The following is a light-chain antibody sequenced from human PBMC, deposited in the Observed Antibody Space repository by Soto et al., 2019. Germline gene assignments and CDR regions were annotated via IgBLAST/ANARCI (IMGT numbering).Light chain of an antibody. J-gene: IGLJ2*01. CDR3: AAWDDSLNGPV. CDR1: SSNIGSNT. Sequence: QSVLTQPPSASGTPGQRVTISCSGSSSNIGSNTVNWYQQLPWTAPKLLIYSNNQRPSGVPDRFSGSKSGTSASLAISGLQSEDEADYYCAAWDDSLNGPVFGGGTKLTVL. CDR2: SNN. V-gene: IGLV1-44*01.